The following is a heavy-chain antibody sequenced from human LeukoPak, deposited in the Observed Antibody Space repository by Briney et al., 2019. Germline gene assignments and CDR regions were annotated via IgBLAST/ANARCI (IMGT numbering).Heavy chain of an antibody. CDR1: GGSISSSNYY. D-gene: IGHD5-12*01. CDR3: ARGYSAYDFRNNLYFDY. V-gene: IGHV3-53*01. J-gene: IGHJ4*02. CDR2: MYSGGNT. Sequence: ETLSLTCTVSGGSISSSNYYWGWIRQAPGKGLEWVSLMYSGGNTYYADSVKGRFTISRDNSKNTLYLQMNSLRAEDTAVYYCARGYSAYDFRNNLYFDYWGEGTLVTVSS.